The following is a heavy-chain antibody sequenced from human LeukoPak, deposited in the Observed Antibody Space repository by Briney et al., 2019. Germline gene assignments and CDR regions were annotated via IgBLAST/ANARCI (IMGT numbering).Heavy chain of an antibody. D-gene: IGHD6-19*01. Sequence: PGGSLRLSCAASGFTFSSYAMSWVRQAPGKGLEWVSAISGSGGSTYYADSVKGRFTISRDNSKNTLYLQMNSLRAEDTAVYYCAKELPVRSRFIAVAGLSDYWGQGTLVTVSS. V-gene: IGHV3-23*01. CDR1: GFTFSSYA. J-gene: IGHJ4*02. CDR3: AKELPVRSRFIAVAGLSDY. CDR2: ISGSGGST.